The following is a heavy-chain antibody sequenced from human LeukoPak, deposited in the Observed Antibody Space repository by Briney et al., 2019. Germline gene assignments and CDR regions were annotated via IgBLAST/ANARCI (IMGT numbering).Heavy chain of an antibody. J-gene: IGHJ4*02. Sequence: GGSLRLSCAASGFTFSSYWMSWVRQAPGEGLEWGANIKQDGSAKYNVDSAKGRFTISRDNAKNSLYLQMNSLRAEDTAVYYCARDQIGPTYYSILSGYYLPSGPFDYWGQGTLVTVSS. V-gene: IGHV3-7*03. D-gene: IGHD3-9*01. CDR2: IKQDGSAK. CDR3: ARDQIGPTYYSILSGYYLPSGPFDY. CDR1: GFTFSSYW.